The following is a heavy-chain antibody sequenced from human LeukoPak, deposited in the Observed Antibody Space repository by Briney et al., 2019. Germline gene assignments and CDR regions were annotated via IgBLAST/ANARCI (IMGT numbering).Heavy chain of an antibody. CDR1: GFTFNIYA. CDR2: ISDTGVST. D-gene: IGHD3-10*01. Sequence: GGSLRLSCAASGFTFNIYAMNWVRQAPGKGLEWVSSISDTGVSTYYADSVKGRFTISGDNSKNTLYLQMNSLRVEDTAIYYCAKDWRAHYYGLLLAYWGQGTLVTVSS. J-gene: IGHJ4*02. CDR3: AKDWRAHYYGLLLAY. V-gene: IGHV3-23*01.